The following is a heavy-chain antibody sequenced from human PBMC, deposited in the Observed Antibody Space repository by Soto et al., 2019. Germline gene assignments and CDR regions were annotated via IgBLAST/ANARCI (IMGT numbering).Heavy chain of an antibody. CDR1: GGSISSGGYS. CDR2: IYHSGST. D-gene: IGHD6-19*01. J-gene: IGHJ4*02. V-gene: IGHV4-30-2*01. CDR3: ASLRSGWGIDY. Sequence: QLQLQESGSGLVKPSQTLSLTCAVSGGSISSGGYSWSWIRQPPGKGLEWIGYIYHSGSTYYNPSLKSRVPISVDRSKNQFSLTLSSVTAADTAVYYCASLRSGWGIDYWGQGTLVTVSS.